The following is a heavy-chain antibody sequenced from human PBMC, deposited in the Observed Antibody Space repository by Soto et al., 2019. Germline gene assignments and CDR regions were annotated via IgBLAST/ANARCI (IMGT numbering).Heavy chain of an antibody. CDR3: ARDHKCDGMDV. CDR1: GGSFSSDSFI. CDR2: IYYSGTT. Sequence: SETLSLTCSVSGGSFSSDSFIWSWVRQLPGKGLEWIGYIYYSGTTYYNPSLKSRVIMSVDTSKNQFSLKLISVTAADTAVYYCARDHKCDGMDVWGQGTTVTVSS. V-gene: IGHV4-31*03. J-gene: IGHJ6*02.